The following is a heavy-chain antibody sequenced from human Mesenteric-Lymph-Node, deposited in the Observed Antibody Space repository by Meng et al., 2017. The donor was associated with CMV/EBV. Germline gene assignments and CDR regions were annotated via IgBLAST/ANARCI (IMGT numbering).Heavy chain of an antibody. CDR2: IFYRGSP. Sequence: ESLKISCSVSGASVSSGTYYWSWIRQPPGKGLEWIGYIFYRGSPNYNPSLMSRVAISMDPSKNQFSLRLTSVTAADTAVYFCAKVQDGSGSYNDYWGQGTLVTVSS. V-gene: IGHV4-61*01. CDR1: GASVSSGTYY. J-gene: IGHJ4*02. CDR3: AKVQDGSGSYNDY. D-gene: IGHD3-10*01.